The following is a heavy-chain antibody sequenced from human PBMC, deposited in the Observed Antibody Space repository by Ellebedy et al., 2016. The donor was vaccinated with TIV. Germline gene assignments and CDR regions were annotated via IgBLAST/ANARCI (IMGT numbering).Heavy chain of an antibody. J-gene: IGHJ3*02. CDR3: ATNLGPVVTAAHDAFDI. CDR1: GYTFSSYF. V-gene: IGHV1-46*04. Sequence: AASVKVSCKASGYTFSSYFMHWVRQAPGQGLEWMGIINPSGGSTTYAQNLQGRVTMTRDTSTTTVYMELSSLRSEDTAVYYCATNLGPVVTAAHDAFDIWGQGTMVTVSS. CDR2: INPSGGST. D-gene: IGHD2-21*02.